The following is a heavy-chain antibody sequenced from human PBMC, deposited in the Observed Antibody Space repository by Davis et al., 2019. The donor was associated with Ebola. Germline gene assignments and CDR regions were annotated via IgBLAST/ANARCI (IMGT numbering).Heavy chain of an antibody. J-gene: IGHJ4*02. CDR3: AVGGSFYYFDY. Sequence: GESLKISCAASGFTVSSNYMSWVRQAPGKGLEWVSVIYSGGSTYYADSVKGRFTISRDNSKNTLYLQMNSLRAEDTAVYYCAVGGSFYYFDYWGQGTLVTVSS. CDR2: IYSGGST. D-gene: IGHD1-26*01. CDR1: GFTVSSNY. V-gene: IGHV3-66*01.